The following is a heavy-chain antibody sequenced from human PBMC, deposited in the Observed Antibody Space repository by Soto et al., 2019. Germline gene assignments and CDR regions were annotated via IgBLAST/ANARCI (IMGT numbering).Heavy chain of an antibody. Sequence: KGLEWVAVISYDGSNKYYADSVKGRFTISRDNSKNTLYLQMNSLRAEDTAVYYCVFFFQAEDGIRGLGTVSAFLLNRSSDL. J-gene: IGHJ2*01. V-gene: IGHV3-30-3*01. CDR3: VFFFQAEDGIRGLGTVSAFLLNRSSDL. D-gene: IGHD2-15*01. CDR2: ISYDGSNK.